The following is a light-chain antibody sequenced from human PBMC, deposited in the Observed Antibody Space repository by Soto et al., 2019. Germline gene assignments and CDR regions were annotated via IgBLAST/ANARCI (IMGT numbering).Light chain of an antibody. V-gene: IGLV3-1*01. CDR3: QAWDSNTVV. Sequence: SYELTQPPSVSVSPGQTASITCSGDKLGDKYACWYQQKPGQSPVMVIYQDSKRPSGIPERFSGSNSGNTATLTISGTQAMDEAYYYCQAWDSNTVVFAGGTKLTVL. CDR2: QDS. J-gene: IGLJ2*01. CDR1: KLGDKY.